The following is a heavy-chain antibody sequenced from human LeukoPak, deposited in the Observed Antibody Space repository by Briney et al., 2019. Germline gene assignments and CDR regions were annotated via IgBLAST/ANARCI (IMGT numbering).Heavy chain of an antibody. V-gene: IGHV3-48*02. CDR2: ISGNGDTT. D-gene: IGHD5-18*01. Sequence: PGGSLRLSCAASGFMFSSYSMNWVRQAPGKGLEWISYISGNGDTTHYADSVKGRFTISRDNAKNSLYLQMNSLRDEDTAVYCCVGDRHSHGSLFDYWGQGTLVTVSS. J-gene: IGHJ4*02. CDR3: VGDRHSHGSLFDY. CDR1: GFMFSSYS.